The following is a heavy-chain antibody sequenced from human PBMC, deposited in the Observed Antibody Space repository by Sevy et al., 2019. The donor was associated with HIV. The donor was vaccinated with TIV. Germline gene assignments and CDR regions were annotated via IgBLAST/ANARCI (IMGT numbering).Heavy chain of an antibody. CDR1: GFTFSSYG. CDR2: ISYDGSNK. J-gene: IGHJ4*02. Sequence: GGSLRLSCAASGFTFSSYGMYWVRQAPGKGLEWVAVISYDGSNKYYADSVKGRFTISRDNSKNTLYLQMNSLRAEDTAVYYCAKEGRRGYSYSMYYFDYWGQGTLVTVSS. D-gene: IGHD5-18*01. V-gene: IGHV3-30*18. CDR3: AKEGRRGYSYSMYYFDY.